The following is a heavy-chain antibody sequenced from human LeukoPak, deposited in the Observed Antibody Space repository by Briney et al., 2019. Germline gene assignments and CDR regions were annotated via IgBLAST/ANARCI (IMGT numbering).Heavy chain of an antibody. D-gene: IGHD6-25*01. CDR1: GYTFTSYD. V-gene: IGHV1-8*01. J-gene: IGHJ3*02. Sequence: ASVKVSCKASGYTFTSYDTNWVRQATGQGLEWMGWMNPNSGNTGYAQKFQGRVTMTRNTSISTAYMELSSLRSEDTAVYYCARVSSSGSRWPIPQTYAFDIWGQGTMVTVSS. CDR2: MNPNSGNT. CDR3: ARVSSSGSRWPIPQTYAFDI.